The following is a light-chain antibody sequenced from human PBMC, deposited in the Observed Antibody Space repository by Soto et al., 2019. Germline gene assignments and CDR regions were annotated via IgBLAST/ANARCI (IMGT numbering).Light chain of an antibody. CDR2: DTT. CDR3: LLVYSGIVV. V-gene: IGLV7-46*01. CDR1: TGAVTSGHY. J-gene: IGLJ2*01. Sequence: VVTQEPSLTVSPGGTVTLTCGSSTGAVTSGHYPYWFQQKPGQAPKTLIYDTTNKHSWSPARFSGSLLGGKAALTLSGAQPEDEADYYCLLVYSGIVVFGGGTKVTVL.